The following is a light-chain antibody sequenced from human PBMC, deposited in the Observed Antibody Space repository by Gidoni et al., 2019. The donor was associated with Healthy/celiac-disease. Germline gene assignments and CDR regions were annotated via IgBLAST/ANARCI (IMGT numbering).Light chain of an antibody. Sequence: DIVLTQTPLSLSVSPGQTASLSCKSSQSLLHSDGKTYFYWYLQKPGQPPQLLIYGVSNPSSGMPDRFSGSGSGTDFTLKISRVEAEDVGVYYCKQSIQVPYTFGQGTRLEI. V-gene: IGKV2D-29*01. CDR3: KQSIQVPYT. CDR2: GVS. J-gene: IGKJ5*01. CDR1: QSLLHSDGKTY.